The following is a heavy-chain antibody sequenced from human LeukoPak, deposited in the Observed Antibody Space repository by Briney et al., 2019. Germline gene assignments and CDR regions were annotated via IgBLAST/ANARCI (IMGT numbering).Heavy chain of an antibody. Sequence: PGGSLRLSCAASGFTFSSYEMNWVRQAPGKGLEWASYISSSGSTVYYADSVKGRFTISRDNAKNSLYLQMNSLRAEDTAVYYCARTTTIFGVVISFDYWGQGTLVTVSS. D-gene: IGHD3-3*01. J-gene: IGHJ4*02. CDR3: ARTTTIFGVVISFDY. V-gene: IGHV3-48*03. CDR2: ISSSGSTV. CDR1: GFTFSSYE.